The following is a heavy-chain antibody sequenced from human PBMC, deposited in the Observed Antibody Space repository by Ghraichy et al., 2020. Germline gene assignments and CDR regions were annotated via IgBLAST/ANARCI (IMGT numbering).Heavy chain of an antibody. CDR1: GYTFTSYY. Sequence: ASVKVSCKASGYTFTSYYMHWVRQAPGQGLEWMGMINPGGDNTGYAQKFQGRVTMTRDTSTSTVYMELSSLISEDTAVYYCARRGGSYSSGWYYWFDPWGQGTLVTVSS. V-gene: IGHV1-46*01. D-gene: IGHD6-19*01. CDR3: ARRGGSYSSGWYYWFDP. CDR2: INPGGDNT. J-gene: IGHJ5*02.